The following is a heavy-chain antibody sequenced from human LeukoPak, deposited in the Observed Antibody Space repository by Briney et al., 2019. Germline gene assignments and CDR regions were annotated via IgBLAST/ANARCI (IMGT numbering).Heavy chain of an antibody. J-gene: IGHJ4*02. Sequence: ASVKVSCKASGYTFTTYDINWVRQATGQGLEWMGWMNPNSGNTGYAQKFQGRVTMTRNTSISTAYMELSSLRSDDTAVYYCARDQPLVRFDYWGQGTLVTVSS. V-gene: IGHV1-8*01. CDR3: ARDQPLVRFDY. CDR1: GYTFTTYD. CDR2: MNPNSGNT. D-gene: IGHD6-13*01.